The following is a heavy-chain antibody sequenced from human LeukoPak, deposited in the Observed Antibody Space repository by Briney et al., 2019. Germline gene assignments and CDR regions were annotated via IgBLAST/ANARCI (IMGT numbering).Heavy chain of an antibody. Sequence: ASVKVSCKASGGTFISYAISWVRQAPGQGLEWMGGIIPIFGTANYAQKFQGRVTITADESTSIAYMELSSLRSEDTAVYYCARGVAVAGGPRDYYYYGMDVWGQGTTVTVSS. D-gene: IGHD6-19*01. V-gene: IGHV1-69*13. CDR1: GGTFISYA. CDR2: IIPIFGTA. CDR3: ARGVAVAGGPRDYYYYGMDV. J-gene: IGHJ6*02.